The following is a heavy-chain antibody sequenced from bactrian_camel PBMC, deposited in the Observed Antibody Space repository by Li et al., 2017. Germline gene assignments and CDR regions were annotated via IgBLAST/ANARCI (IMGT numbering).Heavy chain of an antibody. Sequence: HVQLVESGGGSVQAGGSLTLSCAASGFDFSTYAMSWVRQARGKGLEWVSSIDSDESKPYYADSVKGRFTISRDNTKNTVHLQINSLQSEDTALYYCTTQGFDFWGQGTQVTVS. J-gene: IGHJ6*01. CDR1: GFDFSTYA. CDR2: IDSDESKP. CDR3: TTQGFDF. V-gene: IGHV3S14*01.